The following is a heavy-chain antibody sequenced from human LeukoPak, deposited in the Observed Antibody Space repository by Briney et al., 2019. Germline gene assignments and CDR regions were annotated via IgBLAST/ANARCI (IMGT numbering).Heavy chain of an antibody. D-gene: IGHD3-3*01. CDR1: GFTFDDYG. Sequence: PGGSLRLSCAASGFTFDDYGMSWVRQAPGKGLEWVSGINWNGGSTGYADSVKGRFTISRDNAKNSLYLQMNSLRAGDTALYYCAREAGTIFGVVRVRYYYMDVWGKGTTVTVSS. J-gene: IGHJ6*03. CDR2: INWNGGST. V-gene: IGHV3-20*04. CDR3: AREAGTIFGVVRVRYYYMDV.